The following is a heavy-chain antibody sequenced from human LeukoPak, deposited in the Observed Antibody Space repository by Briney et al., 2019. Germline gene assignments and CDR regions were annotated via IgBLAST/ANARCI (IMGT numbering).Heavy chain of an antibody. CDR3: ARANFLYCSSSTCLFDY. CDR1: GYTFTDYY. J-gene: IGHJ4*02. D-gene: IGHD2-2*01. V-gene: IGHV1-2*02. Sequence: ASVKVSCKASGYTFTDYYMHWVRQAPGQGCEWMGWINPNDGDTNYAQKFQGRVTMTRDTSISTAHMEVSRLRSDDTAVYYCARANFLYCSSSTCLFDYWGQGTLVTVS. CDR2: INPNDGDT.